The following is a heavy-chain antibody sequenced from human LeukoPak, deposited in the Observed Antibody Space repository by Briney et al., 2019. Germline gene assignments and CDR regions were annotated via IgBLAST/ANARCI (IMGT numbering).Heavy chain of an antibody. CDR3: ARAPSEIGGYYPEYFRH. CDR1: GFNFSSYW. CDR2: IKSDGST. D-gene: IGHD3-22*01. J-gene: IGHJ1*01. V-gene: IGHV3-74*01. Sequence: GGSLRLSCAASGFNFSSYWMHWVRQAPGKGLVWVSRIKSDGSTNYADSVKGRFTISRDNAKNTVSLQMNSLRTEDTGVYYCARAPSEIGGYYPEYFRHWGQGTLVTVSS.